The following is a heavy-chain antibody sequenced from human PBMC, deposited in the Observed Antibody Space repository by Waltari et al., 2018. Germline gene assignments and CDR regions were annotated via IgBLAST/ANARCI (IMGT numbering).Heavy chain of an antibody. CDR3: ASESVVVIATFDY. D-gene: IGHD2-21*01. J-gene: IGHJ4*02. CDR2: IYYSGST. Sequence: QLQLQESGPGLVKPSETLSLPCTVSGGSISSSSYYWGWIRQPPGKGLEWIGSIYYSGSTYYNPSLKSRVTISVDTSKNQFSLKLSSVTAADTAVYYCASESVVVIATFDYWGQGTLVTVSS. CDR1: GGSISSSSYY. V-gene: IGHV4-39*07.